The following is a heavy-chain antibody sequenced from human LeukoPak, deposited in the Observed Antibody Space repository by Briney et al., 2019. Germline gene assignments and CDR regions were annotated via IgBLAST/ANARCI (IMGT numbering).Heavy chain of an antibody. D-gene: IGHD4-17*01. J-gene: IGHJ5*02. CDR3: AREGTDYGDVA. V-gene: IGHV4-59*01. CDR2: IYYSGST. Sequence: SETLSLTCTVSGDSISSYYWSWIRQPPGKGLEWIGYIYYSGSTNYNPSLKSRVTISVDTSKNQFSLKLSSVTAADTAVYYCAREGTDYGDVAWGQGTLVTVSS. CDR1: GDSISSYY.